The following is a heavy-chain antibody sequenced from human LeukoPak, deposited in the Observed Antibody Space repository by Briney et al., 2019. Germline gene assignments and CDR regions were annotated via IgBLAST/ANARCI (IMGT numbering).Heavy chain of an antibody. Sequence: PSETLSLTCTVSGGSISSYYWSWIRQPAGKGLEWIGRIYTSGSTKYNPSLKSRVTMSVDTPKNQFSLKLSSVTAADTAVYYCARMIEQQLVFDYWGQGTLVTVSS. CDR3: ARMIEQQLVFDY. J-gene: IGHJ4*02. CDR1: GGSISSYY. CDR2: IYTSGST. D-gene: IGHD6-13*01. V-gene: IGHV4-4*07.